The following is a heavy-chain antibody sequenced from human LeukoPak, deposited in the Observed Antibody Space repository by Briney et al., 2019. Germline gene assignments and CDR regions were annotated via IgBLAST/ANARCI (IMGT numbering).Heavy chain of an antibody. J-gene: IGHJ6*03. V-gene: IGHV5-51*01. CDR3: ARTYYYDSSGYLGRDYYYYMDV. CDR2: IYPGDSDT. CDR1: GYSFTSYW. Sequence: GESLKISCKRSGYSFTSYWIGWVRQMPGKGLEWMGIIYPGDSDTRYSPSFQGQVTISADKSISTAYLQWSSLKASDTAMYYCARTYYYDSSGYLGRDYYYYMDVWGKGTTVTVSS. D-gene: IGHD3-22*01.